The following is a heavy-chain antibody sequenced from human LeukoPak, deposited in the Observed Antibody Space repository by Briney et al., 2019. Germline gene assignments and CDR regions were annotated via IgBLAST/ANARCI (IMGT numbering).Heavy chain of an antibody. Sequence: GGSLRLSCAASGFTFSYHWMTWVRQAPGKGREWVANIKNDGTVKNYVDSVKGRFTISRDNAKNPLYLQMNSLRAEDTGVYYCAKDSYSKGDYWGQGVLVTVSS. D-gene: IGHD5-18*01. V-gene: IGHV3-7*01. J-gene: IGHJ4*02. CDR2: IKNDGTVK. CDR3: AKDSYSKGDY. CDR1: GFTFSYHW.